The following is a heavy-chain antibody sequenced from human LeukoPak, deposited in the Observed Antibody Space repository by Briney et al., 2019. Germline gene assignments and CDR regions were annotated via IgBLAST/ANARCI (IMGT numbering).Heavy chain of an antibody. CDR2: IYTSGST. Sequence: SETLSLTRTVSGGSISSGSYYWRWIRQPAGAGLEWLGRIYTSGSTNYNPSLKSRVTISVDTSKNQFSLKMSSVTAADTAVYYCAREQAVPAAMGYYYYMDVWGKGTTVTVSS. CDR3: AREQAVPAAMGYYYYMDV. CDR1: GGSISSGSYY. V-gene: IGHV4-61*02. D-gene: IGHD2-2*01. J-gene: IGHJ6*03.